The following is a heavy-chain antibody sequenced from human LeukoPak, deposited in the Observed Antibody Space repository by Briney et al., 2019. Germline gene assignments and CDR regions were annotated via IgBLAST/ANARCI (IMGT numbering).Heavy chain of an antibody. V-gene: IGHV3-23*01. CDR3: AKKSDPYYYDSSSDY. CDR1: GFSFSSYA. J-gene: IGHJ4*02. CDR2: ISGRGDST. Sequence: GGSLRLSCAASGFSFSSYAMSWVRQAPGRGLEWVSTISGRGDSTYYADPVKGRFTISRDNFKNTLYLQMNSLRAEDTAVYYCAKKSDPYYYDSSSDYWGQGTLVTASS. D-gene: IGHD3-22*01.